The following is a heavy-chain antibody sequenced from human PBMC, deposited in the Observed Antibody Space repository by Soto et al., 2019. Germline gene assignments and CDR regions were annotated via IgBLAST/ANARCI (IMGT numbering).Heavy chain of an antibody. D-gene: IGHD2-15*01. CDR3: TTDTEGIRNLMDIVVVVAVLHYYFDY. Sequence: PGGSLRLSCAASGFTFSNAWMNWVRQAPGKGLEWVGRIKSKTDGGTTDYAAPVKGRFTISRDDSKNTQYLQMNSLKTEDSAVFFCTTDTEGIRNLMDIVVVVAVLHYYFDYWGQGTLVTVSS. CDR2: IKSKTDGGTT. V-gene: IGHV3-15*07. CDR1: GFTFSNAW. J-gene: IGHJ4*02.